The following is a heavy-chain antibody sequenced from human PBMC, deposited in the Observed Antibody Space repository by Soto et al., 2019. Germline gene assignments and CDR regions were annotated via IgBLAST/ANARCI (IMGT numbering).Heavy chain of an antibody. Sequence: GPSVKVSCKASGYTFTSYAMHWVRQAPGQRLEWMGWINAGNGNTKYSQKFQGRVTITRDTSASTAYMELSSLRSEDTAVYYCARGEXIVLMVYAMNYYYGMDVWGQGTTVTVSS. J-gene: IGHJ6*02. CDR3: ARGEXIVLMVYAMNYYYGMDV. V-gene: IGHV1-3*01. CDR1: GYTFTSYA. D-gene: IGHD2-8*01. CDR2: INAGNGNT.